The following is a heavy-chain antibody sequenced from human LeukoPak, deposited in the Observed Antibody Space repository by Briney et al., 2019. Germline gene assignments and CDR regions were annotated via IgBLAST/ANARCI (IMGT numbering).Heavy chain of an antibody. J-gene: IGHJ5*02. CDR1: GFTFSSYS. D-gene: IGHD3-10*01. CDR2: ISSSSSYI. V-gene: IGHV3-21*01. CDR3: ARDSPPYYYGSGSEFDP. Sequence: PGGSLRLSCAASGFTFSSYSMNWVRQAPGKGLEWVSSISSSSSYIYYADSVKGRFTISRDNAKNSLYLQMNSLRAEDTAVYYCARDSPPYYYGSGSEFDPWGQGTLVTVSS.